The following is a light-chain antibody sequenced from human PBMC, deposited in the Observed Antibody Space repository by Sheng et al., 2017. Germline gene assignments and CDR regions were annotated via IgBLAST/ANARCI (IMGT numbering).Light chain of an antibody. CDR3: QQADSFPPT. CDR2: GAS. V-gene: IGKV1-12*01. CDR1: QGINSW. J-gene: IGKJ4*01. Sequence: DIQMTQSPSSLSASVGDRVTITCRASQGINSWLAWYQQKPGKAPKLLISGASNLHSGVPSRFSGSGSGTDFTLTISSLQPEDFATYFCQQADSFPPTFGGGTKVEIK.